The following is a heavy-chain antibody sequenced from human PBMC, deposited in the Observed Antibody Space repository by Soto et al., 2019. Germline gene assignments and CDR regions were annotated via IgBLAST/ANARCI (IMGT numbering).Heavy chain of an antibody. CDR2: ISTANGDT. CDR1: GYTFSNYG. D-gene: IGHD1-20*01. J-gene: IGHJ4*02. Sequence: QVQLVHSGAEVKKPGDSVKVSCRASGYTFSNYGMHWVRQAPGQRLEWLGWISTANGDTKYSQKFQGRVTITRDTSASTVYMELSSLKSEDTAVYYCAREDYKNIIKWFDFWGQRTLVTVSS. V-gene: IGHV1-3*04. CDR3: AREDYKNIIKWFDF.